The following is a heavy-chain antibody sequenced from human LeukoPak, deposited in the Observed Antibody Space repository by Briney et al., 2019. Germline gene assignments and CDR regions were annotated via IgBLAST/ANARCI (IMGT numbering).Heavy chain of an antibody. D-gene: IGHD3-9*01. J-gene: IGHJ4*02. CDR2: ISYDGSNK. CDR3: AKDGAPVLRYFDWSRSYFDY. Sequence: TGGSLRLSCAASGFTFSSYGMHWVRQAPGKGLEWVAVISYDGSNKYYADSVKGRFTISRDNSKNTLYLQMNSLRAEDTAVYYCAKDGAPVLRYFDWSRSYFDYWGQGTLVTVSS. CDR1: GFTFSSYG. V-gene: IGHV3-30*18.